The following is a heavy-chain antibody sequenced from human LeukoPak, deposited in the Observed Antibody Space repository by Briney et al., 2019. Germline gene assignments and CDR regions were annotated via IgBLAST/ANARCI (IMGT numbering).Heavy chain of an antibody. CDR3: ARDFGSGSARPGYFDY. D-gene: IGHD6-6*01. CDR1: GGSISSGGYY. CDR2: IYHSGST. V-gene: IGHV4-30-2*01. Sequence: PSETLSLTCTVSGGSISSGGYYWSWIRQPPGKGLEWIGYIYHSGSTYYNPSLKSRVTISVDRSKNQFSLKLSSVTAADTAVYYCARDFGSGSARPGYFDYWGQGTLVTVSS. J-gene: IGHJ4*02.